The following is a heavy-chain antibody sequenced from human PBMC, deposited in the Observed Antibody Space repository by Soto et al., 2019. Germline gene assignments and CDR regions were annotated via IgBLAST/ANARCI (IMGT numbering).Heavy chain of an antibody. V-gene: IGHV1-18*01. CDR1: GYTFTSYG. Sequence: GASVKVSCKASGYTFTSYGISWVRQAPGQGLEWMGWISAYNGNTNYAQKLQGRVTMTTDTSTSTAYMELRSLRSDDTAVYYCARATYYYSSGSYGLADYWGQGTLVTVSS. CDR3: ARATYYYSSGSYGLADY. D-gene: IGHD3-10*01. CDR2: ISAYNGNT. J-gene: IGHJ4*02.